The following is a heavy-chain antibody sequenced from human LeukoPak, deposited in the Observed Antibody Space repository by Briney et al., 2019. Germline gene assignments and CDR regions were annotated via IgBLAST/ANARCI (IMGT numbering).Heavy chain of an antibody. V-gene: IGHV1-18*01. CDR3: ARTPGPLYCGGDCYGNY. CDR1: GYTFTSYG. D-gene: IGHD2-21*02. J-gene: IGHJ4*02. CDR2: ISAYNGNT. Sequence: ASVKVSCKASGYTFTSYGISWVRQAPGQGLEWMGWISAYNGNTNYAQKLQGRVTMTTDTSTSTAYMELRSLRSDDTAVYYCARTPGPLYCGGDCYGNYWGQGTLVTVSS.